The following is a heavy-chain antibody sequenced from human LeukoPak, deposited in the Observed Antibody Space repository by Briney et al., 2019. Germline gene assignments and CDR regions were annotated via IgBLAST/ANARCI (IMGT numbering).Heavy chain of an antibody. V-gene: IGHV4-39*01. Sequence: SETPSLTCTVSGASISSSSYYWGWIRQPPGTGLEWIGTVSYSGYTYYSPSLKSRVTMSVDTYMNQLSLKLNSVTAADTAVYYCARHVGLFTPPNLIPDHWGQGSLLTVSS. CDR3: ARHVGLFTPPNLIPDH. CDR2: VSYSGYT. D-gene: IGHD3/OR15-3a*01. CDR1: GASISSSSYY. J-gene: IGHJ4*02.